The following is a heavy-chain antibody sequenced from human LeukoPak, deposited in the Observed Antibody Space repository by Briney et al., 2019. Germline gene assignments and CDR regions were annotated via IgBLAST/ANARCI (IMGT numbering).Heavy chain of an antibody. V-gene: IGHV3-11*01. J-gene: IGHJ6*03. CDR1: GFTFSDYY. D-gene: IGHD6-6*01. CDR2: ISSSGSTI. Sequence: GGSLRLSCAASGFTFSDYYMSWIRQAPGKGLEWVSYISSSGSTIYYADSVKGRFTISRDNAKNSLYLQMNSLRAEDTAVYYCARDLHIAARPNYYYYMDVWGKGTTVTVSS. CDR3: ARDLHIAARPNYYYYMDV.